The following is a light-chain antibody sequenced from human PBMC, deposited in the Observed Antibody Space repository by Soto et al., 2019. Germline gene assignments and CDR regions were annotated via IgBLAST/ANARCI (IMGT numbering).Light chain of an antibody. CDR2: WAS. CDR3: QQYFATLT. Sequence: DIVMTQSPDSLAVSLGERATINCKSSQTVLYSSNNKNALAWFQQKPGQPPKLLIYWASTRESGVPDRFSGSGSGTDFTLTISSLQAEDVAVYYCQQYFATLTFGGGTKVEIK. CDR1: QTVLYSSNNKNA. J-gene: IGKJ4*01. V-gene: IGKV4-1*01.